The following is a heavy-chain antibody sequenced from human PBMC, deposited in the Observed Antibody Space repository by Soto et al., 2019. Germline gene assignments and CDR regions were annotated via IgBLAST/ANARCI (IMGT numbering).Heavy chain of an antibody. CDR2: IDHSGST. V-gene: IGHV4-34*01. CDR1: GGSFSGYY. D-gene: IGHD5-18*01. CDR3: ARGDTAMAAYYFDY. Sequence: PSETLSLTCAVYGGSFSGYYWSWIRQPPGKGLEWIGEIDHSGSTNYNPSLKSRVTISVDTSKNQFSLKLSSVTAADTAVYYCARGDTAMAAYYFDYWGQGTLVTVSP. J-gene: IGHJ4*02.